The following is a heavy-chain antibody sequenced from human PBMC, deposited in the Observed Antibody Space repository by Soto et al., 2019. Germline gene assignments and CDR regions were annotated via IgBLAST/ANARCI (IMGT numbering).Heavy chain of an antibody. V-gene: IGHV4-39*01. Sequence: SETLSLTCTVSGGSISSSSYYWGWIRQPPGKGLEWSGRIYYSGSTYYNPSLKSRVTISVDTSKNQFSLKLSSVTAADTAVYYCARHTYYDSSGSLDYWGQGTLVTVS. CDR2: IYYSGST. CDR1: GGSISSSSYY. D-gene: IGHD3-22*01. J-gene: IGHJ4*02. CDR3: ARHTYYDSSGSLDY.